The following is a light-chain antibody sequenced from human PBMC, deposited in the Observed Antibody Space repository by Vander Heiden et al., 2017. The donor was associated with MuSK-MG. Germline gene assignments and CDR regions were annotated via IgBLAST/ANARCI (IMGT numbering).Light chain of an antibody. J-gene: IGLJ3*02. Sequence: QSALTQPRSVSGSPGQSGTISCTRTSSDVGGSDSVPWYQQHTRKAHKLIIYDVNQRPAGVPGRFSASKSDTTASLTISGHQAEDAAYYYYCSYASRTFWVFGGGTKLTVL. CDR2: DVN. V-gene: IGLV2-11*01. CDR3: CSYASRTFWV. CDR1: SSDVGGSDS.